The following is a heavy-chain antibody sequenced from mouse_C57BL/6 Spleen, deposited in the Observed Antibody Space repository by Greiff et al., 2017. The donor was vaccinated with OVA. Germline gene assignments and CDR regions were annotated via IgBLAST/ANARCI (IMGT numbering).Heavy chain of an antibody. V-gene: IGHV1-53*01. D-gene: IGHD3-2*02. J-gene: IGHJ2*01. CDR3: ARFHSSGLYYFDY. Sequence: QVQLQQPGPELVKPGASVKLSCKASGYTFTSYWMHWVKQRPGQGLEWIGNINPSNGGTNYNEKFKSKATLTVDKSSSTAYMQLSSLTSEDSAVYYCARFHSSGLYYFDYWGQGTTLTVSS. CDR2: INPSNGGT. CDR1: GYTFTSYW.